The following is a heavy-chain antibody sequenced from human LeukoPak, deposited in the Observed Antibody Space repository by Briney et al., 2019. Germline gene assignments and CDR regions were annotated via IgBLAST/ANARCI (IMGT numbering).Heavy chain of an antibody. J-gene: IGHJ4*02. V-gene: IGHV3-30*02. CDR2: IRYDGSNK. CDR3: AKESRRDYYFDY. CDR1: GLTFSSYG. D-gene: IGHD3/OR15-3a*01. Sequence: GRSLRLSCAASGLTFSSYGMHWVRQAPGKGLEWVAFIRYDGSNKYYADSVKGRFTISRDNSKNTLYLQMNSLRAEDTAVYYCAKESRRDYYFDYWGQGTLVTVSS.